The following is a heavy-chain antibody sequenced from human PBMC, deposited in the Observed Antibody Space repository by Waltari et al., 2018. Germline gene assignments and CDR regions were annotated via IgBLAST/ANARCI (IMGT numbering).Heavy chain of an antibody. J-gene: IGHJ4*02. CDR2: IYHSGST. V-gene: IGHV4-38-2*01. CDR3: ARPGTGYIDY. D-gene: IGHD3-10*01. CDR1: GYSISSGYY. Sequence: QVQLQESGPGLVKPSETLSLTCAVSGYSISSGYYWGWIRQPPGKGLEWIGSIYHSGSTYYNPSLKSRVTISVDTSKNQFSLKLSSVTAADTAVYYCARPGTGYIDYWGQGTLVTVSS.